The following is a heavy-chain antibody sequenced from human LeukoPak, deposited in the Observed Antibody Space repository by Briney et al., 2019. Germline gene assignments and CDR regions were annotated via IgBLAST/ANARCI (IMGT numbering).Heavy chain of an antibody. V-gene: IGHV3-33*01. J-gene: IGHJ4*02. Sequence: GRSLRLSCAASGFTFSTYGMHWVRQAPGKGLEWVAVIWYDESTKYYGDSVKGRFTISRDTSKNTLYLQMDGLRVEDTAVYYCARKGGWQLPSFDYWGLGTLVIVSS. CDR1: GFTFSTYG. CDR2: IWYDESTK. D-gene: IGHD2-15*01. CDR3: ARKGGWQLPSFDY.